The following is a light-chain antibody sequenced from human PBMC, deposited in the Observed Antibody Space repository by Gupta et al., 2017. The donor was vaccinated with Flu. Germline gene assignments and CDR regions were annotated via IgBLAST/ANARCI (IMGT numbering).Light chain of an antibody. CDR3: QQYGSSPKTFT. J-gene: IGKJ3*01. CDR2: GAS. Sequence: LSLSPGERATLSCRASQSVSSSYLAWYQQKPGQAPRLLIYGASSRATGIPDRFSGSGSGTDFTLTISRLEPEDFAVYYCQQYGSSPKTFTFGPGTKVDIK. CDR1: QSVSSSY. V-gene: IGKV3-20*01.